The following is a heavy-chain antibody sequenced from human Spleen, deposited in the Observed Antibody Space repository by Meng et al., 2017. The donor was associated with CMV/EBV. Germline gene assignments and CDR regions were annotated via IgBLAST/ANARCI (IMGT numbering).Heavy chain of an antibody. J-gene: IGHJ5*02. CDR2: IKQDGNEK. CDR3: ARDLGYCSSTSCYDWFDP. D-gene: IGHD2-2*01. V-gene: IGHV3-7*01. CDR1: GFTFSSYW. Sequence: GESLKISCAASGFTFSSYWMSWVRQAPGKGLEWVANIKQDGNEKYYVDSVKGRFTISRDNAKNSLYLQMNSLRAEDTAVYYCARDLGYCSSTSCYDWFDPWGQGTLVTVSS.